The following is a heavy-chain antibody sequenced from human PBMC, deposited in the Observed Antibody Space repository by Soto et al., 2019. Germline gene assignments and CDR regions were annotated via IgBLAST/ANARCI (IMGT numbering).Heavy chain of an antibody. Sequence: PSETLSLTCSVSGSSISIYYWNWIRQTPGKGLEWIGYMYYRATTKNNPSLKIRVTISVDTSKNQVSLKLSSVTAADTAVYYCARVYYDVRHGLDVWGQGTTVTVSS. V-gene: IGHV4-59*01. CDR2: MYYRATT. J-gene: IGHJ6*02. CDR1: GSSISIYY. D-gene: IGHD3-3*01. CDR3: ARVYYDVRHGLDV.